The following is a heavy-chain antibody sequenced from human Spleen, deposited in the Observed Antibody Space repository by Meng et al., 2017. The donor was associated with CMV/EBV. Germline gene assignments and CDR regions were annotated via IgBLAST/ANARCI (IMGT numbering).Heavy chain of an antibody. D-gene: IGHD3-10*01. CDR1: GGSFSGYY. Sequence: GSLRLSCAVYGGSFSGYYWSWIRQPPGKGLEWIGEINHSGSTKYNPSLKSRVTISVDTSKNQFSLKLSSVTAADTAVYYCARGRRNYYGSGSWFDPWGQGTLVTVSS. CDR2: INHSGST. V-gene: IGHV4-34*01. CDR3: ARGRRNYYGSGSWFDP. J-gene: IGHJ5*02.